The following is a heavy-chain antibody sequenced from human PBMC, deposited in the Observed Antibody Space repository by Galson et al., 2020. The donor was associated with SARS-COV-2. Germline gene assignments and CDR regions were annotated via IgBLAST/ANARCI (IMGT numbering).Heavy chain of an antibody. CDR3: ARAFSEVVAAY. Sequence: ASVKVSCKASGYTFTSYDINWVRQATGQGRAWMGWMNPNSGNTVYAQKLQGRVTMTRNTSISTAYMELSSLRSEDTAVYYCARAFSEVVAAYWRQGTLVTVSS. V-gene: IGHV1-8*01. CDR2: MNPNSGNT. J-gene: IGHJ4*02. D-gene: IGHD2-15*01. CDR1: GYTFTSYD.